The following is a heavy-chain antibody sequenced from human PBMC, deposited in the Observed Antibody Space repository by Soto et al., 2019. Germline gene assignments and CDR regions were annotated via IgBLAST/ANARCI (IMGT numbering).Heavy chain of an antibody. V-gene: IGHV3-30*18. J-gene: IGHJ4*02. CDR3: AQDTYFHDRSGYYVFDY. Sequence: QVQLAESGGGVVQPGRSLRLSCAASGFTFSSYGMHWVRQAPGKGLEWVVGISYDGSNKNYGDSAKGRFTISRDNSKNTMYLQMDSLRDEDTAVYYCAQDTYFHDRSGYYVFDYGGQGTLVTVSS. D-gene: IGHD3-22*01. CDR1: GFTFSSYG. CDR2: ISYDGSNK.